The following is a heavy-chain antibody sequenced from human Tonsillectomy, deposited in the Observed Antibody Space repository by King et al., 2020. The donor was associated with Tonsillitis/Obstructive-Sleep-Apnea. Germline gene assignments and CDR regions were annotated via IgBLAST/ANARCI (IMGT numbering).Heavy chain of an antibody. Sequence: VQLQESGPGLVKPSETLSLTCTVSGGSISSYYWSWIRQPPGKGLEWIGYIYYSGSTNYNPSLKSRVTISVDKSKNQFSLKLSSVTAADTAVYYCARHGYSSSWSHFDYWGQGTLVTVSS. J-gene: IGHJ4*02. CDR1: GGSISSYY. V-gene: IGHV4-59*08. CDR3: ARHGYSSSWSHFDY. CDR2: IYYSGST. D-gene: IGHD6-13*01.